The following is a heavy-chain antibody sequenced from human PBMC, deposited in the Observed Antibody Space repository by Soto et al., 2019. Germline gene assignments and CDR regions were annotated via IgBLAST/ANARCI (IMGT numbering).Heavy chain of an antibody. CDR2: IIPIFGTA. D-gene: IGHD1-7*01. CDR3: ARGWLTGTIVSYSGMDV. V-gene: IGHV1-69*13. J-gene: IGHJ6*02. CDR1: GGTFSSYA. Sequence: SVKVSCTASGGTFSSYAISWVRQAPGQGLEWMGGIIPIFGTANYAQKFQGRVTITADESTSTAYMELSRLRSEDTAVYYCARGWLTGTIVSYSGMDVWGQGATVSVSS.